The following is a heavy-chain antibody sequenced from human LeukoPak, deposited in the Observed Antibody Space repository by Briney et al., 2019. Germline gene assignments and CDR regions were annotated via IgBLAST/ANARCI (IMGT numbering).Heavy chain of an antibody. J-gene: IGHJ4*02. D-gene: IGHD4-17*01. CDR2: INWNGGNT. CDR1: GFTFDDYG. CDR3: ARLPPDDYGDYYYFDY. Sequence: GGPLRLSCGASGFTFDDYGMNWVRHAPGKALEWVSVINWNGGNTNYADSVKGRFTISRDNAKNSLYLQMNSLRAEDTALYYCARLPPDDYGDYYYFDYWGQGTLVTVSS. V-gene: IGHV3-20*04.